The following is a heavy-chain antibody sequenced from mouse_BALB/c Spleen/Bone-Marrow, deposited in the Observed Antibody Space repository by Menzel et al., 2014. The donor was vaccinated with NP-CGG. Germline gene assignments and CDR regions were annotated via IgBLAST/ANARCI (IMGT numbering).Heavy chain of an antibody. V-gene: IGHV5-17*02. D-gene: IGHD2-1*01. CDR2: ISSGSSTI. J-gene: IGHJ3*01. CDR1: GFTFSSFG. Sequence: EVHLVESGGGLVQPGGSRKLSCAASGFTFSSFGMHWVRQAPEKGLEWVAYISSGSSTIYYADTVKGRFTISRDNPKNTLFLQMTSLRSEDTAMYYCAGGGNYAWFAYWGQGTLVTVSA. CDR3: AGGGNYAWFAY.